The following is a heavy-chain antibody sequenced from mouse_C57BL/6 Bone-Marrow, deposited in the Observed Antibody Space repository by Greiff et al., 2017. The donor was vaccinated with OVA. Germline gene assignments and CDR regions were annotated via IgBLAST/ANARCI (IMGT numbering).Heavy chain of an antibody. V-gene: IGHV1-82*01. CDR2: IYPGDGDT. Sequence: QVQLQQSGPELVKPGASVKISCKASGYAFSSSWMNWVKQRPGKGLEWIGRIYPGDGDTNYNGKFKGKATLTADKSSSTAYMQLSSLTSEDSAVCFCARGPAWFAYWGQGTLVTVSA. J-gene: IGHJ3*01. CDR3: ARGPAWFAY. CDR1: GYAFSSSW.